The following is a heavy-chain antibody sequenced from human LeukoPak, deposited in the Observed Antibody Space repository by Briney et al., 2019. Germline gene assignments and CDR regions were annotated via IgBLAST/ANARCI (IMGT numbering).Heavy chain of an antibody. CDR1: AFSFSNAW. J-gene: IGHJ4*02. CDR3: TTGNGKQWLAIFDY. V-gene: IGHV3-15*01. CDR2: IKSKTDGGTT. Sequence: GGSLRLSCAASAFSFSNAWMSGVCQAPGRGVEWVGRIKSKTDGGTTDYAAPVKGRFTISRDDSKNTLYLQMNSLKTEDTAVYYCTTGNGKQWLAIFDYWGQGTLVTVSS. D-gene: IGHD6-19*01.